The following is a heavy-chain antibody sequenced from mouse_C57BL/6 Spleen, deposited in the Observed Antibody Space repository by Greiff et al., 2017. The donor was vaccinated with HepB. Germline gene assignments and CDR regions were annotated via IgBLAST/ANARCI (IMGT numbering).Heavy chain of an antibody. Sequence: QVQLQQPGAELVKPGASVKLSCKASGYTFTSYWMQWVKQRPGQGLEWIGEIDPSDSYTNYNQKFKGKSTLTVDKSSSTAYMQLSSLTSEDSAVYYCARRGITTVVDYWGQGTTLTVSS. D-gene: IGHD1-1*01. CDR3: ARRGITTVVDY. J-gene: IGHJ2*01. V-gene: IGHV1-50*01. CDR1: GYTFTSYW. CDR2: IDPSDSYT.